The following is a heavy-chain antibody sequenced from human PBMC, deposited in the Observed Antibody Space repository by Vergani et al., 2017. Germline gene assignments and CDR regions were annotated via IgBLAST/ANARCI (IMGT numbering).Heavy chain of an antibody. CDR1: GFTFSSYS. Sequence: QVQLVESGGGVVQPGRSLRLSCAASGFTFSSYSMHWVRQAPGKGLEWVAVIWYDGSNKYYADSVKGRFTISRDNSKNTLYLQMNSLRAEDTAVYYCASSKGDYYGMDVWGQGTTVTVSS. V-gene: IGHV3-33*01. J-gene: IGHJ6*02. CDR3: ASSKGDYYGMDV. CDR2: IWYDGSNK.